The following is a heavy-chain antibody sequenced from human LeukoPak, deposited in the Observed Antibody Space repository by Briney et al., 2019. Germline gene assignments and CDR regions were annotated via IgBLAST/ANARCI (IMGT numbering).Heavy chain of an antibody. D-gene: IGHD4-17*01. CDR3: ARAIYGDYDAFDI. J-gene: IGHJ3*02. V-gene: IGHV3-9*01. CDR2: ISWNSGSI. Sequence: GGSLRLSCAASGFTFDDYAMHWVRQAPGKGLEWVSGISWNSGSIGYADSVKGRFTISRDNSKNTLYLQMNSLRAEDTAVYYCARAIYGDYDAFDIWGQGTMVTVSS. CDR1: GFTFDDYA.